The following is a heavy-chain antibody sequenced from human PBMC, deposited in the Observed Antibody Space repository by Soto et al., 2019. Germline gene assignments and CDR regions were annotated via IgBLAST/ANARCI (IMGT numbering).Heavy chain of an antibody. CDR2: IRSKAYGGTT. J-gene: IGHJ4*02. V-gene: IGHV3-49*03. CDR3: TRVWSYGPFDY. Sequence: GGSLRLSCTASGFTFGDYAMSWFRQAPGKGLEWVGFIRSKAYGGTTEYAASVKGRFTISRDDSKSIAYLQMNSLKTEDTAVYYCTRVWSYGPFDYWGQGTLVTVSS. D-gene: IGHD5-18*01. CDR1: GFTFGDYA.